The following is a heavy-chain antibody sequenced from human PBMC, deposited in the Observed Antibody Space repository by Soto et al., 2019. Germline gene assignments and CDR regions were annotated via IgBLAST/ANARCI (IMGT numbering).Heavy chain of an antibody. CDR2: IGSGDT. Sequence: QVQLVQSGATQEKPGASVKVSCEAFGYSFDSYGYSWVRQAPGQGLEWMGRIGSGDTKYAQKLKGTVTKTTDTSTNIAYMELRSLSSDYSALYYCARENDPYGFDLWGQGTMVTVSS. CDR3: ARENDPYGFDL. J-gene: IGHJ3*01. V-gene: IGHV1-18*01. CDR1: GYSFDSYG.